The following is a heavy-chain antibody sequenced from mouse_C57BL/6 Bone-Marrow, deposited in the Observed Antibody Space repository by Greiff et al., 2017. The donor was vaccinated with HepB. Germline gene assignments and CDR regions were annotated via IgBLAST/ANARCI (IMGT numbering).Heavy chain of an antibody. CDR2: ISDGGSYT. J-gene: IGHJ3*01. Sequence: EVMLVESGGGLVKPGGSLKLSCAASGFTFSSYAMSWVRQTPEKRLEWVATISDGGSYTYYPDNVKGRFTISRDNAKNNLYLQMSHLKSEDTAMYYCARDKAYDYDWFAYWGQGTLVTVSA. CDR3: ARDKAYDYDWFAY. D-gene: IGHD2-4*01. V-gene: IGHV5-4*01. CDR1: GFTFSSYA.